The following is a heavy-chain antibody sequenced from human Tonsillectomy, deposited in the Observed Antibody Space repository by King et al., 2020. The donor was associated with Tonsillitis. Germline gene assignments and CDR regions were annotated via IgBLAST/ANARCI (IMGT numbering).Heavy chain of an antibody. CDR3: AKDVHSSCWYPPLVDV. Sequence: EVQLVESGGGVVQPGRSLRLSCTASGFSFEDYGMHWVRQAPGKGLEWVSGISGNSGSIGYADSVKVRFTISRDNAKNSLYLQMNSLRAEDTALYYCAKDVHSSCWYPPLVDVWGQGTTVTVSS. J-gene: IGHJ6*02. CDR1: GFSFEDYG. CDR2: ISGNSGSI. D-gene: IGHD6-19*01. V-gene: IGHV3-9*01.